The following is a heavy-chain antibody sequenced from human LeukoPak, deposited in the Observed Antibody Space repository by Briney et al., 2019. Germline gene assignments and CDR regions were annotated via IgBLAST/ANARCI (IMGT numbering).Heavy chain of an antibody. J-gene: IGHJ5*02. Sequence: GGSLRLSCAASGFTFKLYWMHWVRQVPGKRPVWVSRINDDGSDTIYADSVRGRFTISRDDAKNTVYLQMNNLRAEDTAVYYCVRGGPSAWSWGQGTLVTVSS. D-gene: IGHD2-15*01. CDR2: INDDGSDT. CDR3: VRGGPSAWS. V-gene: IGHV3-74*01. CDR1: GFTFKLYW.